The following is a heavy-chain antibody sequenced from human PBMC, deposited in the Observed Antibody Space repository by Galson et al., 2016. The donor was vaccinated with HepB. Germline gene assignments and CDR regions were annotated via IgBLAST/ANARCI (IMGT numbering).Heavy chain of an antibody. Sequence: SLRLSCAASGFTFDDHGLSWVRQVPGKGLEWASGINWNGGSTGYADSVKGRFTISRDNAKNSLYLQMNSLRAEDTALYHCARGPFLYSSSWYYFDYWGQGTLVTVSS. CDR2: INWNGGST. D-gene: IGHD6-13*01. CDR3: ARGPFLYSSSWYYFDY. J-gene: IGHJ4*02. CDR1: GFTFDDHG. V-gene: IGHV3-20*01.